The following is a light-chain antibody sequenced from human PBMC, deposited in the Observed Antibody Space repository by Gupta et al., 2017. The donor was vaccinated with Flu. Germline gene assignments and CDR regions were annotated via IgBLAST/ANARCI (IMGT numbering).Light chain of an antibody. CDR1: ALPKKY. J-gene: IGLJ3*02. CDR2: EER. CDR3: YSTDTSGNHRV. V-gene: IGLV3-10*01. Sequence: SYELTQPPSVSVSPGQTARITCSGDALPKKYAYWYQQKSGQAPVLIIYEERKRPSGIPARFSGSSSGTMATLTTSGAQVEEEADYYCYSTDTSGNHRVFGGGTKLTVL.